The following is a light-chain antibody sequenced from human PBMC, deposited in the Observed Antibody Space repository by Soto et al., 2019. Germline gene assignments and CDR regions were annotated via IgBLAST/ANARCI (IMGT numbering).Light chain of an antibody. V-gene: IGKV1-5*01. CDR3: QQYNSYST. CDR2: DAS. J-gene: IGKJ1*01. CDR1: QSISSW. Sequence: DMQMTQSPSTLSVSLEDTVTVTSRASQSISSWLAWYQQKPGKAPKLLIYDASSLESGVPSRFSGSGSGTEFTLTISSLQPDDFATYYCQQYNSYSTFGQGTKVDIK.